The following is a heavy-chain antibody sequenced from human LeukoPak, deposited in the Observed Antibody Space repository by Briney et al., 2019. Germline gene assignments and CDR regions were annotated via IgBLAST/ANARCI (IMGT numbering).Heavy chain of an antibody. J-gene: IGHJ4*02. CDR3: ARGPPNWGYDY. CDR1: GYTFTSYD. D-gene: IGHD7-27*01. Sequence: APVKVSCKASGYTFTSYDFNWVRQATGQRPEWMGWMSPNSGDTGYAQKFQDRVTMTRNTSISTAYMELSSLRSDDTAVYYCARGPPNWGYDYWGPGTLVTVSS. V-gene: IGHV1-8*01. CDR2: MSPNSGDT.